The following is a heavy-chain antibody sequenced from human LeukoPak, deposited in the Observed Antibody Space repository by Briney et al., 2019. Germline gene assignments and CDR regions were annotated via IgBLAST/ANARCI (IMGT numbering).Heavy chain of an antibody. V-gene: IGHV3-23*01. Sequence: PGGSLRLSCAASGFTFSSYAMSWVRQAPGKGLEWVSAISGSGGSTYYADSVKGRFTISRDNSKNTLYLQMNSLRAEDTAVYYCAKARYYYDSSGYSYYFDYWGQGTLVTVSS. D-gene: IGHD3-22*01. CDR2: ISGSGGST. J-gene: IGHJ4*02. CDR3: AKARYYYDSSGYSYYFDY. CDR1: GFTFSSYA.